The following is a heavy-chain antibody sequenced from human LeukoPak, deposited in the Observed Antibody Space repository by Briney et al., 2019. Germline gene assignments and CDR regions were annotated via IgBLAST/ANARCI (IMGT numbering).Heavy chain of an antibody. CDR3: AREGGYCSSTSCYGGVSV. D-gene: IGHD2-2*01. Sequence: GASVKVSFKASGYTFTGYYMHWVRQAPGQGLEWMGWINPNSGGTNYAQKFQGRVTMTRDTSISTAYMELSRLRSDDTAVYYCAREGGYCSSTSCYGGVSVWGQGTTVTVSS. V-gene: IGHV1-2*02. J-gene: IGHJ6*02. CDR2: INPNSGGT. CDR1: GYTFTGYY.